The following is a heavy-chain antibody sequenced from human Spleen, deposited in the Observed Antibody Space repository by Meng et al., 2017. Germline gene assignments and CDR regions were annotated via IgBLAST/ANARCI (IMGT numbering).Heavy chain of an antibody. CDR2: INTDASIT. V-gene: IGHV3-74*03. J-gene: IGHJ4*02. Sequence: GSRRLSGAASGFTFSSYNMHWVRQTPGEGLVWVSRINTDASITTYADSVKGRFTISRDDAKDTLYLQMNSLRAEDTAVYYCVRGNWGVAGDYWGQGALVTVSS. CDR3: VRGNWGVAGDY. CDR1: GFTFSSYN. D-gene: IGHD7-27*01.